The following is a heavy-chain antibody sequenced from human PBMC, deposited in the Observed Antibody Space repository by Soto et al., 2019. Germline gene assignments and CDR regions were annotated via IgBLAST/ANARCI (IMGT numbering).Heavy chain of an antibody. D-gene: IGHD2-15*01. J-gene: IGHJ6*02. CDR2: VYPGDSDT. CDR3: AKAIGGPVYWYYGMDV. Sequence: GASLKISCTGSGYSCATYWIGWVRQMPGKGLEWMGIVYPGDSDTRYSPSFQGQVTISRDNSKNTLYLQLNSRRAEDTAVYYCAKAIGGPVYWYYGMDVWGQGTTVTVYS. CDR1: GYSCATYW. V-gene: IGHV5-51*01.